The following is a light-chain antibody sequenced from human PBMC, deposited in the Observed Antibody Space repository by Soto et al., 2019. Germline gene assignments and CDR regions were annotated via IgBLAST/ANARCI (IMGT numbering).Light chain of an antibody. CDR1: QSVSRY. Sequence: EIVLTQSPATLSLSPWERATLSCRASQSVSRYLAWYQQKPGQAPRLLLYDASNRATGVPARFSGSGSGTNFTLTISSLEPQDFAVYYCQQRSDWPPITFGQGTRLEI. J-gene: IGKJ5*01. V-gene: IGKV3-11*01. CDR2: DAS. CDR3: QQRSDWPPIT.